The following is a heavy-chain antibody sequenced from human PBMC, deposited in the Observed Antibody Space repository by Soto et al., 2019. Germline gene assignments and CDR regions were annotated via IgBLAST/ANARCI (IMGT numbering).Heavy chain of an antibody. V-gene: IGHV3-23*01. Sequence: DVRLLESGGGLVQPGGSLRLSCAASGFTFSSYSMSWVRQAPGKGLEWVSTIGTSASTYYGDSVRGRFTISRDNSRHTLYLQMNSLRAEDTAVYYCADLSRYCTSSNCDWGQGTLVTVSS. D-gene: IGHD2-2*01. CDR2: IGTSAST. J-gene: IGHJ4*02. CDR3: ADLSRYCTSSNCD. CDR1: GFTFSSYS.